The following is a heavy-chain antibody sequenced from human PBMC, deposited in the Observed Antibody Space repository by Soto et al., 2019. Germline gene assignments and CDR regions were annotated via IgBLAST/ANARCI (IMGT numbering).Heavy chain of an antibody. J-gene: IGHJ6*02. CDR3: ASDRDPYYYYYGMDV. CDR2: INAGNGNT. Sequence: GPSVKVSCKASGYTFTSYAMHWVRQAPGQRLEWMGWINAGNGNTKYSQKFQGRVTITRDTSASTAYMELSSLRSEDTAVYYCASDRDPYYYYYGMDVWGQGTTVTVSS. V-gene: IGHV1-3*01. CDR1: GYTFTSYA. D-gene: IGHD2-21*02.